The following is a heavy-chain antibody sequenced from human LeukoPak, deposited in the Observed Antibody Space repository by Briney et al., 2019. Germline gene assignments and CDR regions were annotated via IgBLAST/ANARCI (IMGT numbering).Heavy chain of an antibody. CDR3: ARLDGYYDSSGYYY. J-gene: IGHJ4*02. D-gene: IGHD3-22*01. Sequence: SETLSLTCTVSGGSISSGGYYWSWIRQHPGKGLEWIGYIYYSGSTYYNPSLKSRVTISVDASKNQFSLKLSSVTAADTAVYYCARLDGYYDSSGYYYWGQGTLVTVSS. CDR1: GGSISSGGYY. V-gene: IGHV4-31*03. CDR2: IYYSGST.